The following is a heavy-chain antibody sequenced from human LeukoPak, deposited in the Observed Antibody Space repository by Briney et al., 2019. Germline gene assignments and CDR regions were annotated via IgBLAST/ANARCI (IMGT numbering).Heavy chain of an antibody. CDR3: ATQKITLGYCSSTSCYQTDY. D-gene: IGHD2-2*01. Sequence: GGSLRLSCAASGFTFDDYAMHWVRQAPGKGLEWVSGISWNSGSIGYADSVKGRFTISRDNAKNSLYLQMNSLRAEDTALYYCATQKITLGYCSSTSCYQTDYWGQGTLVTVSS. V-gene: IGHV3-9*01. CDR2: ISWNSGSI. CDR1: GFTFDDYA. J-gene: IGHJ4*02.